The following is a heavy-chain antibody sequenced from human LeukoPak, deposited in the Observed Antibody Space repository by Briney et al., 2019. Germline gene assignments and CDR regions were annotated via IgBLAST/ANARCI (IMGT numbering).Heavy chain of an antibody. CDR2: IYSSGST. V-gene: IGHV4-61*02. Sequence: SETLSLTCTVSGGSISSETYYWTWVRQPAGKGLEWIGRIYSSGSTSYNPSLKSRVTISVDTSKNQFSLELNSVTASDTAVYYCARGGRGFDPWGQEPWSPSPQ. CDR1: GGSISSETYY. CDR3: ARGGRGFDP. J-gene: IGHJ5*02.